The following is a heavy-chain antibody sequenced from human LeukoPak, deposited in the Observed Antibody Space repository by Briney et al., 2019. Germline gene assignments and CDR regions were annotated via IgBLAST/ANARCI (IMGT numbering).Heavy chain of an antibody. J-gene: IGHJ6*02. D-gene: IGHD2/OR15-2a*01. Sequence: GASVKVSCKASGGTFSSYGVSWMRQAPGQGLDWMGGIIPVFGAANYAQGFRGRVTLTADESTNTAYMDLSGLRSEDTAVYYCARTRSGCSTTNCYPYEMDVWGQGTTVTVSS. CDR2: IIPVFGAA. CDR1: GGTFSSYG. CDR3: ARTRSGCSTTNCYPYEMDV. V-gene: IGHV1-69*13.